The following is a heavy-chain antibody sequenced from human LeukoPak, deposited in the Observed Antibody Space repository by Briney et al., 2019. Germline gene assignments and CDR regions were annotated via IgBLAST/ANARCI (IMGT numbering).Heavy chain of an antibody. D-gene: IGHD3-10*01. J-gene: IGHJ6*03. CDR2: IYQSGST. Sequence: PSETLSLTCTVSGNSISSGYYWGWIRPPPGKGLEWIGRIYQSGSTYYNPSLKRRVTISVDTSKNQFSLKLSSVTAADTAVYFCARDRVLRDYMDVWGKGTTVTVSS. CDR3: ARDRVLRDYMDV. CDR1: GNSISSGYY. V-gene: IGHV4-38-2*02.